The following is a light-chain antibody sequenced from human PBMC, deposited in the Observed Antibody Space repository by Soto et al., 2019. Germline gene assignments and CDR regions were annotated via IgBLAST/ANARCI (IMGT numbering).Light chain of an antibody. CDR1: QSVGRN. CDR3: QQYNHWPPLT. J-gene: IGKJ4*01. V-gene: IGKV3-15*01. Sequence: EIVMTQSPATLSVSPGERATLSCRASQSVGRNLAWYQQKPGQAPRLLIYGASTRATGIPARFSGSGSGTEFTLTISSLQSEDFAIYSCQQYNHWPPLTFGGRTKVETK. CDR2: GAS.